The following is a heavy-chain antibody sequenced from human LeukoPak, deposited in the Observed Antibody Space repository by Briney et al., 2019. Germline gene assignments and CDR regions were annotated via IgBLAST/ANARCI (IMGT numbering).Heavy chain of an antibody. CDR3: ARKSGSYLE. CDR2: IYSGGNT. V-gene: IGHV3-53*01. J-gene: IGHJ4*02. D-gene: IGHD1-26*01. CDR1: GFTVSSNY. Sequence: GGSLRLSCAASGFTVSSNYMGWVRQAPGKGLEWVSVIYSGGNTYYADSVKDRFTISRDNSRNTLYHQMNSLRAEDTALYYCARKSGSYLEWGQGTLVSVSS.